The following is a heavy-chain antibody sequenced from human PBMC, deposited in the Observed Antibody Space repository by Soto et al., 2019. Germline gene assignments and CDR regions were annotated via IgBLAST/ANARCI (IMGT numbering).Heavy chain of an antibody. CDR2: IYWNDDK. J-gene: IGHJ6*02. D-gene: IGHD3-3*01. CDR3: AHRQTSSFNYDFWSGYFYGMDV. CDR1: GFSLSTSGVG. Sequence: SGPTLVKPTQTLTLTCTFSGFSLSTSGVGVGWIRQPPGKALEWLALIYWNDDKRYSPSLKSRLTITKDTSKNQVVLTMTNMDPVDTATYYCAHRQTSSFNYDFWSGYFYGMDVWGQGTTVTVSS. V-gene: IGHV2-5*01.